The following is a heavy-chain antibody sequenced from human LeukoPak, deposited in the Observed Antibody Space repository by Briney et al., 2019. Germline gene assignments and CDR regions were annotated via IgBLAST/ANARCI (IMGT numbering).Heavy chain of an antibody. V-gene: IGHV3-64*01. CDR3: ARGKYYGSGNFDY. D-gene: IGHD3-10*01. CDR1: GFTFSSYA. Sequence: GGSLRLSCAASGFTFSSYAMHWVRQAPGKGLEYVSAISSNGGSTYYANSVKGRFTISRDNSKNTLYLQMGSLRAEDMAVYYCARGKYYGSGNFDYWGQGTLVTVSS. J-gene: IGHJ4*02. CDR2: ISSNGGST.